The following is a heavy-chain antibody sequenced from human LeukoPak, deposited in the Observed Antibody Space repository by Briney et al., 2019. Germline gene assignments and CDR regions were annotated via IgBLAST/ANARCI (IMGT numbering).Heavy chain of an antibody. CDR3: ARADHYYSYYMDV. Sequence: ASVKVSCKASGYTFTGYYMHWVRQAPGQGLEWMGWINPNSGGTNYAQKFQGRVTMTRDTSISTAYMELSRLRSDDTAVYYCARADHYYSYYMDVWGKGTTVTVSS. V-gene: IGHV1-2*02. J-gene: IGHJ6*03. CDR2: INPNSGGT. CDR1: GYTFTGYY.